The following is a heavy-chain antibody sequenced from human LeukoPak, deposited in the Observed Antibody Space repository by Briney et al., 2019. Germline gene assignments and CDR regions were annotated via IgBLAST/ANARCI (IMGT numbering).Heavy chain of an antibody. D-gene: IGHD2-15*01. CDR1: GFTFSSYA. CDR3: AVVDCSGGSCYGGLFGY. J-gene: IGHJ4*02. CDR2: ISGSGGST. V-gene: IGHV3-23*01. Sequence: AGGSLRLSCAASGFTFSSYAMSWVRQAPGKGLEWVTAISGSGGSTYYADSVKGRFTISRDNSKNTLYLQMNSLRAEDTAVYYCAVVDCSGGSCYGGLFGYWGQGTLVTVSS.